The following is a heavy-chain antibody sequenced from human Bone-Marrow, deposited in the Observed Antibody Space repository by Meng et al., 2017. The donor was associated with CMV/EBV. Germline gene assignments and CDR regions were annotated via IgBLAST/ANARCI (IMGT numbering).Heavy chain of an antibody. J-gene: IGHJ4*02. D-gene: IGHD7-27*01. V-gene: IGHV1-8*01. CDR3: ARGNWGDY. CDR1: GYTFTSYD. Sequence: ASVKVSCKPSGYTFTSYDINWVRQATGQGLEWMGWVNPNIGNTGYAQKFQGRVTMTRNNSISTAYMELSSLRSEDTAIYYCARGNWGDYWGQGTLVTVSS. CDR2: VNPNIGNT.